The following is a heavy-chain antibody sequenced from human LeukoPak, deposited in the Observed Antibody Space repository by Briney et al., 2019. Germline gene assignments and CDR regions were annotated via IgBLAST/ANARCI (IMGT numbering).Heavy chain of an antibody. D-gene: IGHD2-2*01. Sequence: GGSLRLSCAASGFTFSSYGMHWVRQAPGKGLEWVAFIRYDGSNKYYADSVKGRFTISRDNSKNTLYLQMNSLRAEDTAVYYCAKARLWYQLLLDYWGQGTLDTVSS. V-gene: IGHV3-30*02. CDR3: AKARLWYQLLLDY. CDR1: GFTFSSYG. CDR2: IRYDGSNK. J-gene: IGHJ4*02.